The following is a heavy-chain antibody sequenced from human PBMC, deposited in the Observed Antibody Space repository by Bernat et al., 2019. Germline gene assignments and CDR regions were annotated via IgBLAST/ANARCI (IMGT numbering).Heavy chain of an antibody. V-gene: IGHV3-30-3*01. D-gene: IGHD5-18*01. CDR2: ISYDGSNK. J-gene: IGHJ3*02. CDR3: ARGGYSYGLDI. Sequence: QVQPVESGGGVVQPGRSLRLSCAASGFTFSSYAMHWVRQAPGKGLEWVAVISYDGSNKYYADSVKGRFTISRDNSKNTLYLQMNSLRAEDTAVYYCARGGYSYGLDIWGQGTMVTVSS. CDR1: GFTFSSYA.